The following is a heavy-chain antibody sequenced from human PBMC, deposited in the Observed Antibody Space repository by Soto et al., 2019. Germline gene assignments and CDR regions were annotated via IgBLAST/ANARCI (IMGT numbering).Heavy chain of an antibody. D-gene: IGHD2-21*02. CDR3: ARGVTPIDY. CDR1: GYTFTTFG. J-gene: IGHJ4*02. V-gene: IGHV1-18*01. CDR2: ISAYNGNT. Sequence: QVQLVQSGAEVKKPGASVKVSCKASGYTFTTFGISWVRQAPGQGLEWMGWISAYNGNTNYAQNFQGRVTMTTDTSTSTADMELRRLRSYATAVYYCARGVTPIDYWGQGTLVTVSS.